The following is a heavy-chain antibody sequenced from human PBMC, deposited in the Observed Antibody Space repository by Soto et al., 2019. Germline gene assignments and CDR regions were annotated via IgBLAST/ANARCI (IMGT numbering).Heavy chain of an antibody. V-gene: IGHV4-31*03. CDR2: IYYSGST. J-gene: IGHJ6*03. Sequence: SETLSLTCTVSGGSISSGGYYWSWIRQHPGKGLEWIGYIYYSGSTYYNPSLKSRVTISVDTSKNQFSLKLSSVTAADTAVYYCAREYSSSSFPENYYYYYYMDVWGKGTTVTVSS. CDR3: AREYSSSSFPENYYYYYYMDV. CDR1: GGSISSGGYY. D-gene: IGHD6-6*01.